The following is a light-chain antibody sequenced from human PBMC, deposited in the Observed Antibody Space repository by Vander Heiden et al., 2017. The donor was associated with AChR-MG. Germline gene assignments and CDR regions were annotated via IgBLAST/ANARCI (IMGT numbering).Light chain of an antibody. J-gene: IGKJ5*01. V-gene: IGKV1-39*01. CDR3: QQSYRFPIT. CDR1: QSISRY. Sequence: DIQMTQSPSSLSASVGDRVTIPCRASQSISRYLNWYQQKPGKAPKLLISTASSLQSGVPSRLSGSGSGTDFTLTISSLQPEDFASYYCQQSYRFPITFGQGTRLEIK. CDR2: TAS.